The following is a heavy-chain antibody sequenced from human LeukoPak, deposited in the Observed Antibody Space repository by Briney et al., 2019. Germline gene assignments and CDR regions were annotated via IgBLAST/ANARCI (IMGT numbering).Heavy chain of an antibody. CDR2: TYYASNLYN. Sequence: SQTLSLTCAISGDSVSTYNAGWNWIRQSPARGLEWLGRTYYASNLYNDYAVSVKSRMTINADTSKNQFSLQLNSVTPEDTAVYYCSRGWLQQGFDYWGQGTLVTVSS. J-gene: IGHJ4*02. CDR3: SRGWLQQGFDY. CDR1: GDSVSTYNAG. V-gene: IGHV6-1*01. D-gene: IGHD5-24*01.